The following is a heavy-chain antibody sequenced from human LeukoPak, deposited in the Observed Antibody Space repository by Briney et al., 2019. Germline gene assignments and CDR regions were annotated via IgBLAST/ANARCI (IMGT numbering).Heavy chain of an antibody. Sequence: PGGSLRFSCAASGFTFSNYGMHWVRQAPGKGLEWVVVISHDGSNNNYADSVKGRFTISRDNSKNTLYLQMNSLRPEDTAVYYCAKVRVGTAHFDYWGQGTLVTVSS. V-gene: IGHV3-30*18. CDR3: AKVRVGTAHFDY. J-gene: IGHJ4*02. D-gene: IGHD2-15*01. CDR2: ISHDGSNN. CDR1: GFTFSNYG.